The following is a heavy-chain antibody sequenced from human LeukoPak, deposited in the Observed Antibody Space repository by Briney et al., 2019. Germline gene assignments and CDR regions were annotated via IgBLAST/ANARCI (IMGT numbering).Heavy chain of an antibody. CDR2: IYSGGTT. CDR3: AGGSRLGAAFNI. Sequence: SETLSLTCTVSGGSISSYYWGWIRQSPGTGLEWIGTIYSGGTTYYNPSLKSRATISVDTSKNQFSLQLNSVTAADTALYYCAGGSRLGAAFNIWGRGTMVLVS. V-gene: IGHV4-39*07. D-gene: IGHD1-26*01. J-gene: IGHJ3*02. CDR1: GGSISSYY.